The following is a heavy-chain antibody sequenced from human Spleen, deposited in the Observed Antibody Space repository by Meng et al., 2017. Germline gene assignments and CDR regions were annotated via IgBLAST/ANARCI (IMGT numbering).Heavy chain of an antibody. CDR2: IKSNTDGGTA. D-gene: IGHD3-9*01. CDR3: TWDDKAVSDY. V-gene: IGHV3-15*01. CDR1: GFYFSNAW. J-gene: IGHJ4*02. Sequence: EVQLGESGGDLVKPGGALRLSLAASGFYFSNAWMSWVRQAPGKGLEWVGRIKSNTDGGTAEYAAPVTGRFTISRDDSKSTLYLQMSGLRIDDTGVYYCTWDDKAVSDYWGQGTLVTVSS.